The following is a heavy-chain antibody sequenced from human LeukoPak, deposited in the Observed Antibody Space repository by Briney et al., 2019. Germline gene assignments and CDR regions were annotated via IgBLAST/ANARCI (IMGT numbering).Heavy chain of an antibody. V-gene: IGHV4-59*08. CDR3: ARGVPQRPARVDY. CDR2: IYYSGST. Sequence: PSETLSLTCTVSGGSISSYYWSWIRQPPGKGLEWIGFIYYSGSTNYNPSLKSRVTISVDTSKNQISLKLSSVTAADTAVYYCARGVPQRPARVDYWGQGTLVTVSS. CDR1: GGSISSYY. D-gene: IGHD6-25*01. J-gene: IGHJ4*02.